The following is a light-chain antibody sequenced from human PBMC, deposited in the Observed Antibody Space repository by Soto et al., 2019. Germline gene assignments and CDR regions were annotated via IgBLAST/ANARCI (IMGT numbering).Light chain of an antibody. CDR2: DTS. Sequence: EIVLTHSPDTLSFSPGERATLSFRSSQSLANSFIAWYQQKPGQAPRLLIYDTSSRASGIPDRFSGSGSGTDFTLTISRLETEDFAVFYCQKYGTSEIIFGQGTRLEIK. CDR1: QSLANSF. J-gene: IGKJ5*01. CDR3: QKYGTSEII. V-gene: IGKV3-20*01.